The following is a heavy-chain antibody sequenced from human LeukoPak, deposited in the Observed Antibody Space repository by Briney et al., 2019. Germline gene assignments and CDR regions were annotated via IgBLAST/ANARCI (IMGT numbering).Heavy chain of an antibody. CDR1: GFTFSDAW. D-gene: IGHD3-10*01. CDR2: ISGSGGST. J-gene: IGHJ6*02. V-gene: IGHV3-23*01. CDR3: AKDRQYGSGSKYYYYYFGMDV. Sequence: GGSLRLSCAASGFTFSDAWMSWVRQTPGKGLEWVSAISGSGGSTYYADSVKGRFTISRDNSKNTLYLQMNSLRAEDTAVYYCAKDRQYGSGSKYYYYYFGMDVWGQGTTVTVSS.